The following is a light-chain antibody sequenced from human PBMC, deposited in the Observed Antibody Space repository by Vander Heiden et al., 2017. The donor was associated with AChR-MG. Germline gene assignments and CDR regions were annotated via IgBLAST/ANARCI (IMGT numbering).Light chain of an antibody. V-gene: IGKV3-11*01. Sequence: EIVLTQSPATLSLSPGERATLTCRASQRVGNYLAWYQQKPGQAPRLLIYDASNRATGIPARFSGSGSATAFTLTIRSLVPEYFAVYYCHHLRTFGPGTKVDIK. CDR1: QRVGNY. CDR2: DAS. CDR3: HHLRT. J-gene: IGKJ3*01.